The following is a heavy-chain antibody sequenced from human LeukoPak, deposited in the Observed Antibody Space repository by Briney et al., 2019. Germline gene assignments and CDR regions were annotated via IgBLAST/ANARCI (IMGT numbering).Heavy chain of an antibody. CDR2: IKQDGSEK. D-gene: IGHD3-16*01. CDR3: ARVRGGYYYYYYMDV. CDR1: GFTFSSYW. Sequence: GSLRLSCEASGFTFSSYWMSWVRQAPGKGLEWVANIKQDGSEKYYVDSVKGRFTISRDNAKNSLYLQMNSLRAEDTAVYYCARVRGGYYYYYYMDVWGKGTTVTVSS. V-gene: IGHV3-7*01. J-gene: IGHJ6*03.